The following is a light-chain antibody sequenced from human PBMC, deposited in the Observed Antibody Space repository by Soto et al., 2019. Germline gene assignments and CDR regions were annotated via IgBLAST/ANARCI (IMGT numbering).Light chain of an antibody. CDR3: QQYTARPPWT. Sequence: EIVMTQSPVTLSVSPGERATLSCRASHHVATNLAWYQQKPGQPPTLLIYGASTRTTGVSARFSGSGSGTEFTLTISSLQSDDFAVYYCQQYTARPPWTFGQGTRV. CDR2: GAS. CDR1: HHVATN. J-gene: IGKJ1*01. V-gene: IGKV3-15*01.